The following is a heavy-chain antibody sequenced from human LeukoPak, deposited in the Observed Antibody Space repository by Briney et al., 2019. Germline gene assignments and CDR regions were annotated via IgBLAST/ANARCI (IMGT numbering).Heavy chain of an antibody. V-gene: IGHV3-30-3*01. CDR3: ARDQYYYDSSGAFDI. CDR1: GFTFSSYA. Sequence: GRSLRLSCAASGFTFSSYAMHWVRQAPGKGLEWVAVISYDGSNKYYADSVKGRFTIPRDNSKNTLYLQMNSLRAEDTAVYYCARDQYYYDSSGAFDIWGQGTMVTVSS. J-gene: IGHJ3*02. D-gene: IGHD3-22*01. CDR2: ISYDGSNK.